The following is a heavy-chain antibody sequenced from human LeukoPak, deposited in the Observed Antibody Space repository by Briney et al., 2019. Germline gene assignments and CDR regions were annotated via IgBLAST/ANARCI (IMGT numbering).Heavy chain of an antibody. CDR3: TSDRGIAARPLFDL. D-gene: IGHD6-6*01. Sequence: PGGSLRLSCAGSAFPFSKAWMGWARQIPGEWRGWLGLCKSKIAGGTTDLPAPVKGRLILSRSESKNTLYLQMNSLKIEDTAVYYCTSDRGIAARPLFDLWGQGTLVTVSS. J-gene: IGHJ4*02. V-gene: IGHV3-15*01. CDR1: AFPFSKAW. CDR2: CKSKIAGGTT.